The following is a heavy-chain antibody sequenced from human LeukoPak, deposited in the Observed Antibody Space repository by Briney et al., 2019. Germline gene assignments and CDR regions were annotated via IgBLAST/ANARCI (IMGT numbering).Heavy chain of an antibody. D-gene: IGHD6-13*01. V-gene: IGHV4-59*08. J-gene: IGHJ5*02. CDR1: GGSISSYY. CDR2: IYYSGST. CDR3: ARWWGIAAAGTGFDP. Sequence: SETLSLTCTVSGGSISSYYWSWIRQPPEKGLEWIGYIYYSGSTNYNPSLKSRVTISVDTSKNQFSLKLSSVTAADTAVYYCARWWGIAAAGTGFDPWGQGTLVTVSS.